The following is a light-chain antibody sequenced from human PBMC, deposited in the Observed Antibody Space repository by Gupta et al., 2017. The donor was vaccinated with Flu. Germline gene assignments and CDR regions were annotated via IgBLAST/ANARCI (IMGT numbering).Light chain of an antibody. Sequence: DVVMTQSPDSLTVSLGERANINCKSSQSLLYTSNSKNYFAWYQQKPGQPPKLLIYWASIRESGVHDRFSGSGSGTDFTLTISRLQAEDVAFYYCQQHYIAPITFGQGTRLEIK. J-gene: IGKJ5*01. CDR1: QSLLYTSNSKNY. CDR2: WAS. CDR3: QQHYIAPIT. V-gene: IGKV4-1*01.